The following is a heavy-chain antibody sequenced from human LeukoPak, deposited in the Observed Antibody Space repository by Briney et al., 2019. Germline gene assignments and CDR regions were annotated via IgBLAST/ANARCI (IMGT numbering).Heavy chain of an antibody. CDR2: IIPIFGTA. V-gene: IGHV1-69*13. CDR3: ARSHCRHYYDSTSPTPFDY. J-gene: IGHJ4*02. Sequence: ASVKVSYKASGGTFSSYAISWVRQAPGQGLEWMGGIIPIFGTANYAQKFQGRVTITADESTSTAYMELSSLRSEDTAVYYCARSHCRHYYDSTSPTPFDYWGQGTLVTVSS. CDR1: GGTFSSYA. D-gene: IGHD3-22*01.